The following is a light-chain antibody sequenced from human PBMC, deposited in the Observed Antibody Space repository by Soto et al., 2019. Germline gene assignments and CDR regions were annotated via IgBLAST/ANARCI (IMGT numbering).Light chain of an antibody. J-gene: IGKJ1*01. Sequence: DIQITQSPSTLSASVGHRVTITCRASQSISSWLAWYQQKPGKAPKLLIYDASSLESGVPSRFSGSGSGTEFTLTISSLQPDDFATYYCQQYNSYSTFGQGTKVDI. V-gene: IGKV1-5*01. CDR3: QQYNSYST. CDR2: DAS. CDR1: QSISSW.